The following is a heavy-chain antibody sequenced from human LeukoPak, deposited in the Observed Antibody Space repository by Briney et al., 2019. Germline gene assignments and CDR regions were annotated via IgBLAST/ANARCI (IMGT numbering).Heavy chain of an antibody. D-gene: IGHD1-14*01. CDR2: ISYDGSNK. V-gene: IGHV3-30*04. CDR1: GFTFSSYA. Sequence: GGSLRLSCAASGFTFSSYAMHWVRQAPGKGLEWVAVISYDGSNKYYADSVKGRFTISRDNSKNTLYLQMNSLRAEDTAVYYCARGFRKSKYNWFDPWGQGTLVTVSS. J-gene: IGHJ5*02. CDR3: ARGFRKSKYNWFDP.